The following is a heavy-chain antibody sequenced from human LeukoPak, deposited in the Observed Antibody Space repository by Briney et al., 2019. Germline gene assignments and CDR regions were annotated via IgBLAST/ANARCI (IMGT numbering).Heavy chain of an antibody. V-gene: IGHV1-24*01. CDR1: GYTLTELS. CDR3: ATDLRDILTGPYYYYMDV. CDR2: VDPEDGET. J-gene: IGHJ6*03. D-gene: IGHD3-9*01. Sequence: AASVKVSCKVSGYTLTELSMHWVRQAPGKGLEWMGLVDPEDGETIYAEKFQGRVTITADTSTDTAYMELSSLRSEDTAVYYCATDLRDILTGPYYYYMDVWGKGTTVTVSS.